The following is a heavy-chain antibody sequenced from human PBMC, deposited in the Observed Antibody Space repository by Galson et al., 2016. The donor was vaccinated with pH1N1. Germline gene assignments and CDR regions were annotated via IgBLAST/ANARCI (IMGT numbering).Heavy chain of an antibody. J-gene: IGHJ6*02. CDR2: INTNTGNP. Sequence: SVKVSCKASGYTFTSNAMNWVRQAPGQGLGWMGWINTNTGNPTYAQGFTGRFVFSLDTSVSMAYLQISSLKAEDTAVYYCARSYCSSTRCSGGSYYYYGMDVWGQGTTVTVSS. CDR1: GYTFTSNA. CDR3: ARSYCSSTRCSGGSYYYYGMDV. V-gene: IGHV7-4-1*04. D-gene: IGHD2-2*01.